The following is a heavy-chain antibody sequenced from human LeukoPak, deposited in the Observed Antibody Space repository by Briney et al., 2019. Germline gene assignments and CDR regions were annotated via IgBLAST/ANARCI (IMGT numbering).Heavy chain of an antibody. CDR3: ARVYGSGRVAGSDYYYGMDV. J-gene: IGHJ6*02. V-gene: IGHV4-39*07. CDR1: GGSISSSSYY. D-gene: IGHD3-10*01. Sequence: SETLSLTCTVSGGSISSSSYYWGWIRQPPGKGLEWIGSIYYSGSTYYNPSLKSRVTISVDTSKNQFSLKLSSVTAADTAVYYCARVYGSGRVAGSDYYYGMDVWGQGTTVTVSS. CDR2: IYYSGST.